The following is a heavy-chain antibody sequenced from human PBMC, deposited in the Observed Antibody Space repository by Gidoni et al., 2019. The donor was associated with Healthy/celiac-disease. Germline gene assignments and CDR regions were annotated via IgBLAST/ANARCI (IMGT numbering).Heavy chain of an antibody. CDR1: CGSITSVIYY. Sequence: QVQLQESGPGLVKPSQPLSLPCPVPCGSITSVIYYWTWIRQPAGKGLEGIGRIYPSGSTNYNPSLKSRVTISVDTSKNQFSLKLSSVTAADTAVYYCASIGIAVAGPLVRSDYWGQGTLVTVSS. D-gene: IGHD6-19*01. V-gene: IGHV4-61*02. CDR2: IYPSGST. CDR3: ASIGIAVAGPLVRSDY. J-gene: IGHJ4*02.